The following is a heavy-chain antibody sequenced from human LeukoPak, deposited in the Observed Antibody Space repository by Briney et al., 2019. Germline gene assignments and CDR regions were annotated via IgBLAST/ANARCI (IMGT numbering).Heavy chain of an antibody. CDR1: GYTFSSYY. D-gene: IGHD3-10*01. CDR2: ISPGGGST. CDR3: ATDMGSGSQVWFDP. Sequence: ASVKVSCKASGYTFSSYYMHWVRQAPGQGLEWMGMISPGGGSTMYAQKFQGRVSMTRDMSTSTFYMELSSLRSEDTAIYYCATDMGSGSQVWFDPWGQGTLVTVSS. J-gene: IGHJ5*02. V-gene: IGHV1-46*01.